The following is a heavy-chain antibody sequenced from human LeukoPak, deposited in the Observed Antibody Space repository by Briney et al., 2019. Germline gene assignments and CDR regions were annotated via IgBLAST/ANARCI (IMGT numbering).Heavy chain of an antibody. D-gene: IGHD3-9*01. J-gene: IGHJ4*02. CDR3: AKNGKDNYDMFFDY. V-gene: IGHV3-23*01. CDR2: LGDNDGRT. CDR1: GFTFSNYA. Sequence: GGSLRLSCAASGFTFSNYAMNWVRQAPGKGLEWVSALGDNDGRTFYADSVKGRFTISRDNSKNTLYLQMNSRRAEDTAIYYCAKNGKDNYDMFFDYWGQGTLVTVSS.